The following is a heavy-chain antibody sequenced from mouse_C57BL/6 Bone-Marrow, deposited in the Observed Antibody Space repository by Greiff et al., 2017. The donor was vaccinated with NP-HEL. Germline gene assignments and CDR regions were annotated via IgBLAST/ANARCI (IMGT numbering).Heavy chain of an antibody. D-gene: IGHD1-1*01. CDR3: TTHYYGSSLRYWYFDV. CDR2: IDPENGDT. Sequence: VQLQQPGAELVMPGASVKLSCTASGFNIKDDYMHWLKQRPDQGLEWIGWIDPENGDTEYASKFQGKATITADTSSNTAYLQLSSLTSEDTAVYYCTTHYYGSSLRYWYFDVWGTGTTVTVSS. J-gene: IGHJ1*03. CDR1: GFNIKDDY. V-gene: IGHV14-4*01.